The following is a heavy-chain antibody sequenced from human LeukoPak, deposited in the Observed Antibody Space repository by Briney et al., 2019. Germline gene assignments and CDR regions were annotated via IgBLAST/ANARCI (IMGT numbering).Heavy chain of an antibody. J-gene: IGHJ4*02. CDR3: AKDGVATITYDY. Sequence: GGSLRLSRAASGFAFSSYAMSWVREAPGRGLEWVSVISGSGGATYYADSVKGRFTISRDNSKNTLYLQMNSLRAEDTAVYYCAKDGVATITYDYWGQGTLVTVSA. CDR1: GFAFSSYA. V-gene: IGHV3-23*01. D-gene: IGHD5-12*01. CDR2: ISGSGGAT.